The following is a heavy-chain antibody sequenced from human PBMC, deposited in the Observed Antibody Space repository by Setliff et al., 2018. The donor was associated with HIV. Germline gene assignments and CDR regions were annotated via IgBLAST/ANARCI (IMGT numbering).Heavy chain of an antibody. Sequence: GESLKISCAASGFTFSSYAMNWVRQAPGKGLEWVSVIGGSGGSTYYADSMKGRFTISRDNSKNTLYLQMNSLRAEDTAVYYCAKGTYSYDSSGPDYWGQGTLVTVSS. CDR1: GFTFSSYA. CDR2: IGGSGGST. J-gene: IGHJ4*02. CDR3: AKGTYSYDSSGPDY. D-gene: IGHD3-22*01. V-gene: IGHV3-23*01.